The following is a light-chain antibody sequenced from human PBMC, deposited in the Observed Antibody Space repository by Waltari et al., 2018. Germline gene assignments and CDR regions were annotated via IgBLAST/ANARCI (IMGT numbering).Light chain of an antibody. CDR1: QTLTSN. J-gene: IGKJ2*01. CDR3: QQYNNRPYT. V-gene: IGKV3-15*01. Sequence: EIVMTQSPATLSVSPGERATLSCRASQTLTSNLAWYQQQPGQAPRLLIYGASTRATGIPARFSGSGSGTQFTLTISSLQSEDFVVYYCQQYNNRPYTFGQGTKLEIK. CDR2: GAS.